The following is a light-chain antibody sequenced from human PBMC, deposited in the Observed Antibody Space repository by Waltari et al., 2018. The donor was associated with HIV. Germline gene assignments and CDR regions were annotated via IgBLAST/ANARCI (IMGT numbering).Light chain of an antibody. J-gene: IGLJ2*01. CDR1: SSHLQRHNL. Sequence: QAPLTPPASVSGSRGQPVTLPHTWPSSHLQRHNLFSLDQQHPGKAPTPMIYGASKRPSGVPDRLSGSKSGTTASLTICGLQAEDEADYYCCSCADSSSRVVFGGGTKLTVL. CDR2: GAS. V-gene: IGLV2-23*01. CDR3: CSCADSSSRVV.